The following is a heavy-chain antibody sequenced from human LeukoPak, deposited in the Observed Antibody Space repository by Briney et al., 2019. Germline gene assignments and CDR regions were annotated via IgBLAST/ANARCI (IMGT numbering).Heavy chain of an antibody. Sequence: ASVKVSCKASGGTFSSYAISWVRQAPGQGLEWMGGIIPIFGTANYAQKFQGRVTITTDESTSTAYMELSSLRSEDTAVYYCAIYPPLWWRLLSSYFDYWGQGTLVTVSS. CDR2: IIPIFGTA. CDR1: GGTFSSYA. CDR3: AIYPPLWWRLLSSYFDY. V-gene: IGHV1-69*05. D-gene: IGHD2-21*02. J-gene: IGHJ4*02.